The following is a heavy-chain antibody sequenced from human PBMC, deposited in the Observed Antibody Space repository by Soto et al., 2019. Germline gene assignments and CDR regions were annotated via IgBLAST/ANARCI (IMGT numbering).Heavy chain of an antibody. CDR1: GYTFASHG. CDR2: ISAYNGNT. Sequence: ASVKIYCRASGYTFASHGIRWVRQAPGQGLEWMGWISAYNGNTNYAQKLQGRVTMTTDTSTSTAYMELRSLRSDDTAVYYCARHPGAGWLRSFAYWAQGTLVTVSS. V-gene: IGHV1-18*01. J-gene: IGHJ4*02. D-gene: IGHD5-12*01. CDR3: ARHPGAGWLRSFAY.